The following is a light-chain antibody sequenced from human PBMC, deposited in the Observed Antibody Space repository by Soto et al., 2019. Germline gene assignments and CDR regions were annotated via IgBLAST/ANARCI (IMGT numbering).Light chain of an antibody. Sequence: DIQMTQSPSTLYASVEDRVTITCRASQRLDSWLAWYQQKPGKPPKLLIYKTSILEFRGPSRFSGSGSGTLFTLTISSLQPDEFATYYCQQYHSFSTFGQGTKVEIK. CDR2: KTS. J-gene: IGKJ1*01. CDR1: QRLDSW. CDR3: QQYHSFST. V-gene: IGKV1-5*03.